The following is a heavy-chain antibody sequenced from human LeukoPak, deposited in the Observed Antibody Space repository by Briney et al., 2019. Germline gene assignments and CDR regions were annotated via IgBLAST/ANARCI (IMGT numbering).Heavy chain of an antibody. CDR1: GFTFSSAW. CDR2: IKSRTDGGTT. V-gene: IGHV3-15*01. CDR3: ATEFYSNGYNF. D-gene: IGHD5-24*01. J-gene: IGHJ4*02. Sequence: GGSLRLSCPGSGFTFSSAWMIWVRQIPGKGLEWVGHIKSRTDGGTTDYAAPVKGRFTISRDDSKNTVYLQMNSLKIEDSAVYFCATEFYSNGYNFWGQGTLVIVSS.